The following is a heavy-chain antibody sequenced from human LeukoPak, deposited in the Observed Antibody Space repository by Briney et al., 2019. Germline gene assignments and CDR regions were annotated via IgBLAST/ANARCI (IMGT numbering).Heavy chain of an antibody. V-gene: IGHV4-34*01. D-gene: IGHD3-10*01. J-gene: IGHJ4*02. CDR2: INHSGST. CDR1: GGSFSGYY. CDR3: ARSIYSGSTIYFDY. Sequence: SETLSLTCAVYGGSFSGYYWSWIRQPPGKGLEWIGEINHSGSTNYNPSLKSRVTISVDKSKNQFSLKLSSVTAADTAVYYCARSIYSGSTIYFDYWGQGTLVTVSS.